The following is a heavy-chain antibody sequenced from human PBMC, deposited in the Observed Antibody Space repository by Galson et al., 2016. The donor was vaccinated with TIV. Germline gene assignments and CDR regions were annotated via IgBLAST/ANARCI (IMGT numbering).Heavy chain of an antibody. D-gene: IGHD2-8*01. Sequence: SETLSLTCNISGDSISRGSYWGWIRQSPGKGLEWIASIYQSGSTYYRPSLKSRVTIPVDMSKNQFSLRLTSVTAADTAVYYSARQRCSKGFCYIMDVWGNGTTVTVSS. V-gene: IGHV4-38-2*02. CDR2: IYQSGST. J-gene: IGHJ6*03. CDR3: ARQRCSKGFCYIMDV. CDR1: GDSISRGSY.